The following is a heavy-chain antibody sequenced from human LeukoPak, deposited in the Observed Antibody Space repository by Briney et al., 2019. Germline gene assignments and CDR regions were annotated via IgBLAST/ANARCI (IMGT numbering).Heavy chain of an antibody. CDR2: ISSSGSTI. Sequence: GGSLRLSCAASGFTFSDYYMSWIRQAPGKGLEWVSYISSSGSTIYYADSVKGRFTISRDNAKNSLYLQMNSLRAEDTAVYYCARDGSGYDSYYYYYGMDVWGQGTTVTVSS. J-gene: IGHJ6*02. CDR1: GFTFSDYY. D-gene: IGHD5-12*01. V-gene: IGHV3-11*04. CDR3: ARDGSGYDSYYYYYGMDV.